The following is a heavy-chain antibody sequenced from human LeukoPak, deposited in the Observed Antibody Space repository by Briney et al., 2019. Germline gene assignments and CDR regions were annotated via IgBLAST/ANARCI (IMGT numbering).Heavy chain of an antibody. D-gene: IGHD2-8*01. Sequence: PSETLSLTCTVSGGSISNKYWSWIRQPPGKGLEWIGYIYYSGSTNYNPSLKSRVTILVDTSKNQFSLKLSSVTAADTAVYYCGRCMYYFDYWGQGTLVTVSS. J-gene: IGHJ4*02. CDR1: GGSISNKY. CDR2: IYYSGST. V-gene: IGHV4-59*12. CDR3: GRCMYYFDY.